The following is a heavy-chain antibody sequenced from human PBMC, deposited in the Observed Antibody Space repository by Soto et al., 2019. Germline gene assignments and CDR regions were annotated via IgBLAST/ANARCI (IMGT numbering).Heavy chain of an antibody. CDR2: ISYDGSNK. CDR1: GFTFSSYG. CDR3: AKDLYGDDTLFDY. D-gene: IGHD4-17*01. J-gene: IGHJ4*02. V-gene: IGHV3-30*18. Sequence: GGSLRLSCAASGFTFSSYGMHWVRQAPGKGLEWVAVISYDGSNKYYADSVKGRFTISRDNSKNTLYLQMNSLRAEDTAVYYWAKDLYGDDTLFDYWRQGTLVTVSS.